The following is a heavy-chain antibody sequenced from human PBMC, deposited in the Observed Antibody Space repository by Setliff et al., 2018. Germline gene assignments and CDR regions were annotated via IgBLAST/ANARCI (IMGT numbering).Heavy chain of an antibody. Sequence: SETLSLTCNVSGASISSGSRYWSWIRQSAGEKPTWIGHVYSTGSTNYNPSFESRVSISVDKSNNQFSLKMTSVTAADTAMYYCVRDRYGRNSDGSGVYNWFDSWGQGILVTVSS. D-gene: IGHD2-15*01. CDR3: VRDRYGRNSDGSGVYNWFDS. CDR2: VYSTGST. J-gene: IGHJ5*01. CDR1: GASISSGSRY. V-gene: IGHV4-61*09.